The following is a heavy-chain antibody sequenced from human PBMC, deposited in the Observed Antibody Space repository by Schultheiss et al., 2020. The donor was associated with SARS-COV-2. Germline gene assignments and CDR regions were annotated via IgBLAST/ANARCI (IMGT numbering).Heavy chain of an antibody. CDR3: ARGKGGWSNNKDS. D-gene: IGHD6-19*01. CDR1: GGSIRSGAYY. CDR2: MHYSGST. V-gene: IGHV4-31*03. J-gene: IGHJ1*01. Sequence: SQTLSLTCTVSGGSIRSGAYYWSDIRQQPGRGLEWIGYMHYSGSTNYNPSLKSRVTISVDTSKNQFSLKLSSVTAADTAVYYCARGKGGWSNNKDSWGQGPLVPFSS.